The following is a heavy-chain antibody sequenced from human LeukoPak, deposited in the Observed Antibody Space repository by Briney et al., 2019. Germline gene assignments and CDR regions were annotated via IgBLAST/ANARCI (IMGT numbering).Heavy chain of an antibody. CDR2: IYTSGST. J-gene: IGHJ6*03. V-gene: IGHV4-4*07. CDR1: GGSISSYY. Sequence: SETLSLTCTVSGGSISSYYWSWIRQPAGKGLEWIGRIYTSGSTNYNPSLKSRVTMPVDTSKNQFSLKLSSVTAADTAVYYCARAGGITMVRGATIYYYYMDVWGKGTTVTVSS. CDR3: ARAGGITMVRGATIYYYYMDV. D-gene: IGHD3-10*01.